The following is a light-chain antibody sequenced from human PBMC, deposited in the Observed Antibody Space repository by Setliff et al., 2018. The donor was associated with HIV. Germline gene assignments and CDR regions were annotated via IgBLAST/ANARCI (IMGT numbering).Light chain of an antibody. J-gene: IGLJ3*02. Sequence: QSVLTQPPSASGTPGQRVTISCSGSSSNIGRNSVSWYQHLPGTAPKLLINTDNQRPSGVPDRISSSKSGTSASLDISGLQSEDEADYYCASWDGSLNCWLFGGGTKVTVL. CDR3: ASWDGSLNCWL. CDR1: SSNIGRNS. V-gene: IGLV1-44*01. CDR2: TDN.